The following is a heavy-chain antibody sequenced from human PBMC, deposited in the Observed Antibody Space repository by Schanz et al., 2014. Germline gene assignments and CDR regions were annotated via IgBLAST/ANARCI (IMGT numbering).Heavy chain of an antibody. CDR2: LYTGGST. Sequence: EVQLVESGGGLVQSGGSLRLSCAVSGFTVSTNYMTWVRQAPGKGLECVSVLYTGGSTFYADSVKGRFTISRDNSKNTLSLQMNSLRAEDTAVYYCAREEGYGYGPGAFDIWGQGTMVTVSS. D-gene: IGHD5-18*01. J-gene: IGHJ3*02. CDR3: AREEGYGYGPGAFDI. V-gene: IGHV3-66*02. CDR1: GFTVSTNY.